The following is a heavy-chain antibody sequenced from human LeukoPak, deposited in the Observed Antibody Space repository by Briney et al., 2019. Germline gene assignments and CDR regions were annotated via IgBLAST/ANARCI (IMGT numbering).Heavy chain of an antibody. J-gene: IGHJ4*02. V-gene: IGHV4-59*01. Sequence: SETLSLTCTVSGGSISSYYWGWVRQTPGKGLGWIGYIYYSGSTNYNPSLKSRVTISVDTSKNQFSLKLSSVTAADTAVYYCAREYCGSISCSFDYWGQGTLVTVSS. D-gene: IGHD2-2*01. CDR3: AREYCGSISCSFDY. CDR1: GGSISSYY. CDR2: IYYSGST.